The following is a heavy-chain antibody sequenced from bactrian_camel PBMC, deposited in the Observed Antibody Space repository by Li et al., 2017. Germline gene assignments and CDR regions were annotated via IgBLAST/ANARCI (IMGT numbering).Heavy chain of an antibody. J-gene: IGHJ4*01. CDR1: GFAFSNFA. V-gene: IGHV3S40*01. CDR3: HANVGGTNY. Sequence: VQLVESGGGLVHPGGSLRLSCAASGFAFSNFAMSWVRQVPGKEREGVAGLNIRGSGTYYADSVRGRFTISQDNAKNMVYLHLNTLKSEDTALYYCHANVGGTNYWGQGTQVTVS. CDR2: LNIRGSGT. D-gene: IGHD5*01.